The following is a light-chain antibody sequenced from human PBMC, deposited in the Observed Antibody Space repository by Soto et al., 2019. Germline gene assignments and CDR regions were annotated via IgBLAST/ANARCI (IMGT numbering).Light chain of an antibody. CDR2: DAS. V-gene: IGKV3-11*01. J-gene: IGKJ4*01. Sequence: EIVLTQSPPTLSLSPGERATLSCRASQSVSSYLTWYQQKPGQAPRLLMYDASNRATGIPARFSGSGSGTDFTLTISSLEPEDFAVYYCQQRRNWPLTFGGGTKVEIK. CDR1: QSVSSY. CDR3: QQRRNWPLT.